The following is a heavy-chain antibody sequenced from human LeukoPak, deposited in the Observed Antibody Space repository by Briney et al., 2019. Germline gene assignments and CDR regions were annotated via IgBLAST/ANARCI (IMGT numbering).Heavy chain of an antibody. CDR2: IIPIFGTA. D-gene: IGHD3-10*01. Sequence: ASVKLSCKASGGTFTSCGISWERHAPGQGLEWMGGIIPIFGTANYAQKFQGRVTITADKSTSTAYMELSSLRSEDTAVYYCAAVISRSGSYPAFDYWGQGTLVTVSS. J-gene: IGHJ4*02. CDR1: GGTFTSCG. CDR3: AAVISRSGSYPAFDY. V-gene: IGHV1-69*06.